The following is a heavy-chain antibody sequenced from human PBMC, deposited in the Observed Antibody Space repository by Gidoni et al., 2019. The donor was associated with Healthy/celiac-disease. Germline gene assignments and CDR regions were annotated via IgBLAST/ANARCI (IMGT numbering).Heavy chain of an antibody. Sequence: EVQLVESGGGLVKPGGSLRLSCAASGFTFSNAWMSWVRQAPGKGMGWVDRIKSKTDGGTTDYAAPVKGRFTISRDDSKNTLYLQMNSLKTEDTAVYYCTTDLVAAAGALVDYWGQGTLVTVSS. CDR2: IKSKTDGGTT. D-gene: IGHD6-13*01. CDR1: GFTFSNAW. V-gene: IGHV3-15*01. CDR3: TTDLVAAAGALVDY. J-gene: IGHJ4*02.